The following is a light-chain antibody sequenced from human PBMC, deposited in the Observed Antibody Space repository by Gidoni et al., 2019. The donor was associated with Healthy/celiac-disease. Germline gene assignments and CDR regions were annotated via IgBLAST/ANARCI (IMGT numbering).Light chain of an antibody. V-gene: IGKV1-5*03. CDR3: QQYNSYSLYT. Sequence: DIKMSQSSSTLSASVGDRVTIPCRASQSISSWLAWYQQKPGKAPKLLIYKASSLESGVPSRFSGSGSGTEFTLTISSLQPDDFATYYCQQYNSYSLYTFGQGTKLEIK. J-gene: IGKJ2*01. CDR1: QSISSW. CDR2: KAS.